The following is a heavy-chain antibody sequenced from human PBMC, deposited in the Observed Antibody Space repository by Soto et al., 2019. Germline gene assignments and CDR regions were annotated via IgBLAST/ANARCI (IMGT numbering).Heavy chain of an antibody. CDR3: ARLEGLATISYYFDF. V-gene: IGHV4-39*01. D-gene: IGHD3-9*01. J-gene: IGHJ4*02. Sequence: SETLSLTCTVSGGSVSSSSYYWGWIRQPPGKGLEWIGSIYRSGNTYYNPSLKTRVTISVDKSKNQFSLKLSSVTAADTAVYSCARLEGLATISYYFDFWGEGALVTVTS. CDR1: GGSVSSSSYY. CDR2: IYRSGNT.